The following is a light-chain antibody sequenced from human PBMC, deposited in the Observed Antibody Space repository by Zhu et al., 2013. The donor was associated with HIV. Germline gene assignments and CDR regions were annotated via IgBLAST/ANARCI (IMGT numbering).Light chain of an antibody. CDR2: EVS. V-gene: IGLV2-14*01. J-gene: IGLJ1*01. CDR3: MSYTSSNNFYV. CDR1: SSDIGGYNY. Sequence: QSALTQPASVSGSPGQSITISCTGTSSDIGGYNYVSWYRQHPGKAPKLMIYEVSKRPSGVPDRFSGSKSGNTASLTISGLQADDEADYYCMSYTSSNNFYVFGTGTKVTVL.